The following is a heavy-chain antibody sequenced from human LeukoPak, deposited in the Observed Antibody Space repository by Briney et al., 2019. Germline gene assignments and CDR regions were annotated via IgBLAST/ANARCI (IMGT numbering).Heavy chain of an antibody. CDR2: IIPIFGTA. J-gene: IGHJ5*02. D-gene: IGHD3-10*01. Sequence: SVKVSCKASGGTFSSYAISWVQQAPGQGLEWMGGIIPIFGTANYAQKFQGRVTITADESTSTAYMELSSLRSEDTAVYYCARILYYYGSGSHWFDPWGQGTLVTVSS. V-gene: IGHV1-69*13. CDR1: GGTFSSYA. CDR3: ARILYYYGSGSHWFDP.